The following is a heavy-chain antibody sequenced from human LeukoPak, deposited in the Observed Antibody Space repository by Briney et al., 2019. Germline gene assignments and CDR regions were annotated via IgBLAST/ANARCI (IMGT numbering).Heavy chain of an antibody. V-gene: IGHV5-51*01. CDR1: GYSFTSYW. D-gene: IGHD2-21*01. Sequence: GESLQISCKGSGYSFTSYWIGWVRQMPGKGLEWMGIIYPGDSDTRYSPSFQGQVTISADKSISTAYLQWSSLKASDTAMYYCATAGYGAYCGGDCYLSAFDIWGQGTMVTVSS. CDR3: ATAGYGAYCGGDCYLSAFDI. J-gene: IGHJ3*02. CDR2: IYPGDSDT.